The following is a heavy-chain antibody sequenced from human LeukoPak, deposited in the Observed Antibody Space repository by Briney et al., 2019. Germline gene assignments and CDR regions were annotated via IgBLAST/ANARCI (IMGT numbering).Heavy chain of an antibody. V-gene: IGHV1-24*01. J-gene: IGHJ4*02. D-gene: IGHD3-22*01. CDR1: GYTLTELS. Sequence: GASVKVSCKVSGYTLTELSMHWVRQAPGKGLEWMGGFDPEDGETIYAQKSQGRVTMTEDTSTDTAYMELSSLRSEDTAVYYCATATYYYDSSGYYPDYWGQGTLVTVSS. CDR3: ATATYYYDSSGYYPDY. CDR2: FDPEDGET.